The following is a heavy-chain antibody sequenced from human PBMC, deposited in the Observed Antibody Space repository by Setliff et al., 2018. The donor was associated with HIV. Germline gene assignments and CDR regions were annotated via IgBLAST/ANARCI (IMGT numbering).Heavy chain of an antibody. CDR1: GGSISSDSYY. CDR3: ARAPTVVTLLDY. Sequence: SETLSLTCTVSGGSISSDSYYWSWIRQPPGKGLEWIGEINHSGSTNYNPSLKSRVTISVDTSKNQFSLKLSSVTAADTAVYYCARAPTVVTLLDYWGQGTLVTVSS. J-gene: IGHJ4*02. CDR2: INHSGST. V-gene: IGHV4-39*07. D-gene: IGHD4-17*01.